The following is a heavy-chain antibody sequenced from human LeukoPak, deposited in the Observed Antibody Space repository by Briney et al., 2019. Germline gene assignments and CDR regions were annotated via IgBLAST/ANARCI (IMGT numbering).Heavy chain of an antibody. V-gene: IGHV4-59*01. CDR1: GGSFSGYY. Sequence: SETLSLTCAVYGGSFSGYYWSWIRQPPGKGLEWIEYIYYSGSTNYNPSLKSRVTISVDTSKNQLSLKLSSVTAADTAVYYCARGTYCSSTSCYGVSYAFDIWGQGTMVTVSS. J-gene: IGHJ3*02. CDR2: IYYSGST. CDR3: ARGTYCSSTSCYGVSYAFDI. D-gene: IGHD2-2*01.